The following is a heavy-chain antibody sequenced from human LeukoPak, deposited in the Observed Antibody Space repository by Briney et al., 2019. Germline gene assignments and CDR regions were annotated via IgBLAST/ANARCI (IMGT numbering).Heavy chain of an antibody. CDR1: GFTFSSYW. Sequence: GGSLRLSCAASGFTFSSYWMSWVRQAPGKGLEWVANIKQDGSEKYYVDSVKGRFTISRDNAKNSLYLQMNSLRAEDTAVYYCASAAGGEWLFLDYWGRGTLVTVSS. CDR3: ASAAGGEWLFLDY. D-gene: IGHD3-3*01. J-gene: IGHJ4*02. CDR2: IKQDGSEK. V-gene: IGHV3-7*01.